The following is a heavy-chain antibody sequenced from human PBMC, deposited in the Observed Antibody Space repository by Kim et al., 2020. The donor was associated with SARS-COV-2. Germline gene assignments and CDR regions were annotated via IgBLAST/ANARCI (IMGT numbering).Heavy chain of an antibody. V-gene: IGHV3-9*01. CDR3: ARDIHYYGSGSYNNAFDV. D-gene: IGHD3-10*01. Sequence: VNDRFTISSDNAKNSLYLQMDSLRPEDTALYYCARDIHYYGSGSYNNAFDVWGQGTVVTVSS. J-gene: IGHJ3*01.